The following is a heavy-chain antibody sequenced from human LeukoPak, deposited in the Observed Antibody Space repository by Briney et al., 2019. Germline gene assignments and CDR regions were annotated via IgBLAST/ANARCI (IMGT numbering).Heavy chain of an antibody. D-gene: IGHD4-4*01. V-gene: IGHV5-51*01. Sequence: AGESLKISCKGSGYSFTSYWIGWVRQMPGKGLEWMGIICPGDSDTRYSPSFQGQVTISADKSISTAYLQWSSLKASDTAMYYCARHGMTTVTTNPMDVWGQGTTVTVSS. J-gene: IGHJ6*02. CDR3: ARHGMTTVTTNPMDV. CDR1: GYSFTSYW. CDR2: ICPGDSDT.